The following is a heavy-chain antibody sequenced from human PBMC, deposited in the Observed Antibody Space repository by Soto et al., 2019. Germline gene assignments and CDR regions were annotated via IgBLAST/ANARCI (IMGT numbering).Heavy chain of an antibody. Sequence: GGSLRLSCAASGFTFSNAWMSWVRQAPGKGLEWVGRIKSKTDGGTTDYAAPVKGRFTISRDDSKNTLYLQMNSLKTEDTAVYYCASRRAGRDGYNPVDYWGQGTLVTVSS. CDR3: ASRRAGRDGYNPVDY. D-gene: IGHD6-19*01. CDR2: IKSKTDGGTT. V-gene: IGHV3-15*01. J-gene: IGHJ4*02. CDR1: GFTFSNAW.